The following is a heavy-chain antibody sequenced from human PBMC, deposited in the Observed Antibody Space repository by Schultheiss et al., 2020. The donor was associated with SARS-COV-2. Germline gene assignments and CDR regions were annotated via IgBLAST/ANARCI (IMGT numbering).Heavy chain of an antibody. Sequence: GGSLRLSCAASGFTFSDYYMSWIRQAPGKGLEWVSYISSSSSYTNYADSVKGRFTISRDNAKNTLYLQMNSLRAEDTAVYYCASNPGGHYYYGMDVWGQGTTVTVSS. V-gene: IGHV3-11*06. CDR1: GFTFSDYY. CDR3: ASNPGGHYYYGMDV. CDR2: ISSSSSYT. D-gene: IGHD3-10*01. J-gene: IGHJ6*02.